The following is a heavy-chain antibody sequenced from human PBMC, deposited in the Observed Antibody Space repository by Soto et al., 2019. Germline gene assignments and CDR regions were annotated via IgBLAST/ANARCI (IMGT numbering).Heavy chain of an antibody. CDR3: AREPRYCRGGSCSITGDAFDI. CDR2: ISNRGDT. Sequence: LRLSCTASGFIVSDTYMNWVRQAPGKGLEWVSVISNRGDTHYADSVRGRFSLSRDIADNTLHLQMNNLRVEDTAVYYCAREPRYCRGGSCSITGDAFDIWGQGTLVTVSS. J-gene: IGHJ4*02. V-gene: IGHV3-66*01. CDR1: GFIVSDTY. D-gene: IGHD2-15*01.